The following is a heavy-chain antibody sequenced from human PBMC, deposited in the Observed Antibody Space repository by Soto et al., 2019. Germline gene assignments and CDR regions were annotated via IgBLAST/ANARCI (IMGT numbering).Heavy chain of an antibody. CDR2: VTPYKADT. CDR1: GYTLTNYG. J-gene: IGHJ3*02. Sequence: QAQLVQSGAEVKKSGASVRVSCKASGYTLTNYGVTWVRQAPGQGLDWLGRVTPYKADTNSAQNLQGRVTMATDTSTNTDYLEPRSLRSDDTAVYFCATDGPSNSSKLYAFDIWGQGTLVTVSA. CDR3: ATDGPSNSSKLYAFDI. V-gene: IGHV1-18*04. D-gene: IGHD3-22*01.